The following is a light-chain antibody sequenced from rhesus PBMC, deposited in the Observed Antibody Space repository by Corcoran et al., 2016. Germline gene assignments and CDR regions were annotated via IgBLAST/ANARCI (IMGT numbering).Light chain of an antibody. CDR2: EVS. V-gene: IGKV2-86*01. CDR1: QSLLNSEDGNTY. J-gene: IGKJ1*01. Sequence: DVVMTKTPLSLPVTPGEPASISCRSSQSLLNSEDGNTYLDWYLQKPGQSHRPLFYEVSTRASGVPERFSGSGSHTDCTLKSSRVEAEDIGLYYCIQYRHSPWTFGQGTKVEIK. CDR3: IQYRHSPWT.